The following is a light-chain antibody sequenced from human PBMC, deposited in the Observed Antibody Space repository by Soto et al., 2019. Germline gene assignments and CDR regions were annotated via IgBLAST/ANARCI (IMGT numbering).Light chain of an antibody. CDR3: QQYGNSPIT. Sequence: EVVLTQSPGTLSLSRGERATLSCRASERIYSAYLGWYQQKPGQAPRLLIYGTSSRATGIPDRFSGSGSGTDFTLTISRLETEDFAAYYCQQYGNSPITFGHGIRLEIK. CDR2: GTS. J-gene: IGKJ5*01. CDR1: ERIYSAY. V-gene: IGKV3-20*01.